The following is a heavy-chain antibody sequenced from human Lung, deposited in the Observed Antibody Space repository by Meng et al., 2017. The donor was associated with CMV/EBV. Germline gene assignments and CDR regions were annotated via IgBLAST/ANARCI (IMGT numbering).Heavy chain of an antibody. CDR1: GFTLVRYH. Sequence: SXKISXVASGFTLVRYHMHWVRQAPGKGLEWVAFIWYDGGNKFYADSVKGRFTISRDNSKNTLYLQMNNVGADDAAIYFCARPRYDTSHYPVYYYYGMDVWGLGTXVTVSS. D-gene: IGHD3-22*01. V-gene: IGHV3-33*01. J-gene: IGHJ6*02. CDR2: IWYDGGNK. CDR3: ARPRYDTSHYPVYYYYGMDV.